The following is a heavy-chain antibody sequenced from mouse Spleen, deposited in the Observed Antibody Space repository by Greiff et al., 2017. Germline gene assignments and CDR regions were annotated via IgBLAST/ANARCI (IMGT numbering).Heavy chain of an antibody. D-gene: IGHD2-1*01. CDR3: ARLDGNYDLRYAMDY. Sequence: EVQRVESGPELVKPGASVKISCKASGYSFTGYYMNWVKQSPEKSLEWIGEINPSTGGTTYNQKFKAKATLTVDKSSSTAYMQLKSLTSEDSAVYYCARLDGNYDLRYAMDYWGQGTSVTVSS. CDR2: INPSTGGT. V-gene: IGHV1-42*01. J-gene: IGHJ4*01. CDR1: GYSFTGYY.